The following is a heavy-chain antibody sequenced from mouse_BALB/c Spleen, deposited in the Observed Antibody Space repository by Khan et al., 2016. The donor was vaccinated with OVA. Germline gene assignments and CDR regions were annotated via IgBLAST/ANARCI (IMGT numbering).Heavy chain of an antibody. D-gene: IGHD4-1*01. J-gene: IGHJ3*01. CDR1: GFTFSNYG. V-gene: IGHV5-6*01. CDR2: ISSDGTYT. CDR3: TSHLTGSFAY. Sequence: EVELVESGGDLVKPGGSLKPSCAASGFTFSNYGMSWVRQTPDKRLEWVATISSDGTYTYYPDSVKGRFTISRNNAKNTLYLQMSSLKSEDTAMYYCTSHLTGSFAYWGQGTLVTVSA.